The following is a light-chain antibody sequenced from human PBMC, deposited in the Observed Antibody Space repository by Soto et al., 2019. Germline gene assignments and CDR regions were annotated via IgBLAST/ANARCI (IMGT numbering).Light chain of an antibody. CDR1: QSVSSK. V-gene: IGKV3-15*01. CDR2: GAS. CDR3: QHYSTWLWT. J-gene: IGKJ1*01. Sequence: EIVMTQSPATLSVSPGERATLSCRASQSVSSKLAWYKQKPGQGPRLLIYGASTRATGIPARLGGSGSGTEFTLTISSLQSEDFAVYYCQHYSTWLWTFGQGTKVEIK.